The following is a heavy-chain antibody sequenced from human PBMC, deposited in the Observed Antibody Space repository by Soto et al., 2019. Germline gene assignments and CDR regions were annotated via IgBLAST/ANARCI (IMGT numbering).Heavy chain of an antibody. J-gene: IGHJ4*02. CDR3: AKGGYTMSWYRAVDY. V-gene: IGHV3-23*01. Sequence: EVPLLESGGGLVQPGGSLRLSCAASGFTFSNYAMSWVRQAPGKGLEWVSAISGSGGSTYYADSVKGRFAISRDHSKNTLYLQMISLRPEDTAVFYCAKGGYTMSWYRAVDYWGQGNLVTVSS. CDR1: GFTFSNYA. CDR2: ISGSGGST. D-gene: IGHD6-13*01.